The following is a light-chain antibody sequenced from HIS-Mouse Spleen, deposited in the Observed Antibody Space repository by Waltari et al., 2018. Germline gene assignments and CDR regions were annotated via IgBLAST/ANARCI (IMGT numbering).Light chain of an antibody. CDR3: SSYAGSNNFVV. Sequence: QSALTQPPSASGSPGQSVTISCTGTSSDVGGYNYVSWYQQHTGKAPKLMIYAVSKRPSGVPDRFSGSTSGNTAPLTVAGLRAEDEADYYCSSYAGSNNFVVFGGGTKLTVL. V-gene: IGLV2-8*01. CDR1: SSDVGGYNY. CDR2: AVS. J-gene: IGLJ2*01.